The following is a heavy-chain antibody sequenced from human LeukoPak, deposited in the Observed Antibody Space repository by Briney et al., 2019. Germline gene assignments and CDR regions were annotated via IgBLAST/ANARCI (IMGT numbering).Heavy chain of an antibody. Sequence: GGSLRLSCAASGFTFSSYAINWVRRAPGKGLEWVSGISGSGGSTYYADSVKGRFTISRDNSKNTLFLQMNSLRAEDTAVYYCAKGSYDSSGYDAFDIWGQGTMVTVSS. CDR2: ISGSGGST. V-gene: IGHV3-23*01. J-gene: IGHJ3*02. CDR3: AKGSYDSSGYDAFDI. CDR1: GFTFSSYA. D-gene: IGHD3-22*01.